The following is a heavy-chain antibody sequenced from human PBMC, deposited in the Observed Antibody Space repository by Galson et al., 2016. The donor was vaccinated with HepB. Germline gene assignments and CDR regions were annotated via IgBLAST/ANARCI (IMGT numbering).Heavy chain of an antibody. J-gene: IGHJ4*02. Sequence: SLRLSCATSGFDFENYGMNWVRQAPGKGLEWLSYISSTSRTASYADSVQGRFTISRDSATNSVYLQMNSLRAEDTAVYYCARGGGFTAWGHDYWGQGTLVTVSS. CDR1: GFDFENYG. CDR2: ISSTSRTA. V-gene: IGHV3-48*01. D-gene: IGHD3-16*01. CDR3: ARGGGFTAWGHDY.